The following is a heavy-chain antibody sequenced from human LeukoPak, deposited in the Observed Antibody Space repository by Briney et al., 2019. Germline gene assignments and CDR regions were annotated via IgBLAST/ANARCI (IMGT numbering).Heavy chain of an antibody. V-gene: IGHV4-59*08. CDR2: ISYIGST. CDR3: VRHLSAGRPAFDI. D-gene: IGHD2-15*01. J-gene: IGHJ3*02. Sequence: PSETLSLTCTVSGDSFSSHYWTWIRQPPGKGLEWIGYISYIGSTNYNPSLKSRVTISVDTSNNKFSLKLTSLTAADTAVYYCVRHLSAGRPAFDIWGQGTMVTVSS. CDR1: GDSFSSHY.